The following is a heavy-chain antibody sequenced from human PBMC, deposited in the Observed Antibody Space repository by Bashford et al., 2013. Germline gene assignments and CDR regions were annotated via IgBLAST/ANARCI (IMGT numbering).Heavy chain of an antibody. Sequence: ASVKVSCKASGYSFTSYDINWVRQATGQGLEWMGWMNPNSGQTGYTQKFQGRVTMTRSTSISTAYMELSSLSSEDTAVYYCTRLGSSWIDDYWGQGTLVTVSS. D-gene: IGHD6-13*01. J-gene: IGHJ4*02. CDR1: GYSFTSYD. V-gene: IGHV1-8*01. CDR2: MNPNSGQT. CDR3: TRLGSSWIDDY.